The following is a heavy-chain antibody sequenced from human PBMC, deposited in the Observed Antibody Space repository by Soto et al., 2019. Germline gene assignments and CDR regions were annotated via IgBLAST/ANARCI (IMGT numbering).Heavy chain of an antibody. Sequence: QVQLQESGPGLVKPSETLSLTCTVSGGSISSYYWSWIRQPPGKGLEWIGYIYYSGSTNYNPSLKSRVTISVDTSKNHFSLKLSSVAAADTAVYYCARAGYSSSWYAPLFFDYWGQGTLVTVSS. CDR2: IYYSGST. CDR1: GGSISSYY. D-gene: IGHD6-13*01. CDR3: ARAGYSSSWYAPLFFDY. J-gene: IGHJ4*02. V-gene: IGHV4-59*01.